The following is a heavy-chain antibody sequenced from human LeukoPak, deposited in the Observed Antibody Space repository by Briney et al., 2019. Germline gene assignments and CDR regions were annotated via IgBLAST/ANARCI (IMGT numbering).Heavy chain of an antibody. CDR2: IKSKTDVGTT. V-gene: IGHV3-15*01. J-gene: IGHJ4*02. D-gene: IGHD4-17*01. CDR1: EFSFTHAW. Sequence: PGGSLRLSCVASEFSFTHAWMNWVRQAPGKGLEWLGRIKSKTDVGTTDYAAPVRGRSTISRDDSKKTLYLQMDSLRSEDTAIYYCAAAPNGDYASYYFDYWGQGTLVTVSS. CDR3: AAAPNGDYASYYFDY.